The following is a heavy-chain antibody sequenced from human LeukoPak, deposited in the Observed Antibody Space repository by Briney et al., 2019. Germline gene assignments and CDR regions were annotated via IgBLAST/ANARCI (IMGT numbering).Heavy chain of an antibody. V-gene: IGHV3-73*01. CDR3: IIPPGYYYYYYMDV. CDR2: IRSKANSYAT. J-gene: IGHJ6*03. Sequence: GGSLRLSCAASGFTFSSYAMHWVRQAPGKGLEWVGRIRSKANSYATAYAASVKGRFTISRDDSKNTAYLQMNSLKTEDTAVYYCIIPPGYYYYYYMDVWGKGTTVTVSS. CDR1: GFTFSSYA.